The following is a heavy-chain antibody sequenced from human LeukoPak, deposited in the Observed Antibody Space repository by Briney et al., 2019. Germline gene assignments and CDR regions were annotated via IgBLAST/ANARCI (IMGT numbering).Heavy chain of an antibody. CDR3: ARQGQSTPTSNWFDP. CDR2: IYYSGST. CDR1: GGSISSSSYY. J-gene: IGHJ5*02. Sequence: SETLSLTCTVSGGSISSSSYYWGWIRQPPGKGLEWIGSIYYSGSTYYNPSLKSRVTISVDTSKNQFSLKLSSVTAADTAVYYCARQGQSTPTSNWFDPWGRGTLVTVSS. V-gene: IGHV4-39*01.